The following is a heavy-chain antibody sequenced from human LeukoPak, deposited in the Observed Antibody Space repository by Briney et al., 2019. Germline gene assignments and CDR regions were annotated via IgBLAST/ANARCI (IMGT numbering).Heavy chain of an antibody. Sequence: PSETLSLTCGVSVYSISRGYSWGWIRQPPGKGLDWIGNIYHSESTHYNPSLKSRDTISPDTPKNRFSLNLPSVTASDTAVYYCARFDLVWETHSKDAFALWGQGTMVTVSS. CDR3: ARFDLVWETHSKDAFAL. CDR2: IYHSEST. J-gene: IGHJ3*01. CDR1: VYSISRGYS. D-gene: IGHD3-16*01. V-gene: IGHV4-38-2*01.